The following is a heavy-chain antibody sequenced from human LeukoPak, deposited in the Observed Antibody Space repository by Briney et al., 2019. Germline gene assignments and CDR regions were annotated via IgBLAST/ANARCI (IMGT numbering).Heavy chain of an antibody. CDR2: IYYSGST. CDR3: ARAHPTTVTEYYFDY. Sequence: KPSETLSLTCTVSGGSISSGGYYWSWIRQHPGKGLEWIGYIYYSGSTYYNPSLKSRVTISVDTSKNQFSLKLSSVTAADTAVYYCARAHPTTVTEYYFDYWGQGTLVTVSS. D-gene: IGHD4-17*01. J-gene: IGHJ4*02. CDR1: GGSISSGGYY. V-gene: IGHV4-31*03.